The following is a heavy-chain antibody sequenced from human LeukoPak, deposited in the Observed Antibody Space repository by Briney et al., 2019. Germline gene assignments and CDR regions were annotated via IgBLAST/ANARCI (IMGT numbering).Heavy chain of an antibody. CDR1: GYSFTSYW. CDR3: ARRPSYSSSSEDY. CDR2: IYPGDSDT. V-gene: IGHV5-51*01. D-gene: IGHD6-6*01. Sequence: GESLKISCKGSGYSFTSYWIGWVRQMPGRGLEWMGIIYPGDSDTSYIPSFQGQVTISADKSISTAYLQWSSLKASDTAMYYCARRPSYSSSSEDYWGQGTLVTVSS. J-gene: IGHJ4*02.